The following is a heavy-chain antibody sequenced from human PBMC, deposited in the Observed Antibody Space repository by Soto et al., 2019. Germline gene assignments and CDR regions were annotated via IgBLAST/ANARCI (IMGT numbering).Heavy chain of an antibody. J-gene: IGHJ6*02. CDR3: ARHGIVTGINDYGMDV. CDR1: RYTFTIYW. Sequence: GESLKISCKGSRYTFTIYWIGWVRQMPGKGLEWMGIIYPGDSDTRYSPSFQGQVTISADKSISTAYLQWSSLKASDTAMYYCARHGIVTGINDYGMDVWGQGTTVTVSS. D-gene: IGHD3-9*01. CDR2: IYPGDSDT. V-gene: IGHV5-51*01.